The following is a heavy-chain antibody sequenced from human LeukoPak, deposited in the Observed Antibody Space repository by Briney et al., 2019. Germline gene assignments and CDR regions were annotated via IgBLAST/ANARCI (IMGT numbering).Heavy chain of an antibody. CDR1: GYTFTGYY. CDR3: ARDNKNGYCSSTSCYSSRWFDP. D-gene: IGHD2-2*02. V-gene: IGHV1-2*02. Sequence: ASVKVSCKASGYTFTGYYMHWVRQAPGQGLEWMGWINPNSGGTNYAQKFQGRVTMTRDTSISTAYMELSRLRSDNTAVYYCARDNKNGYCSSTSCYSSRWFDPWGQGTLVTVSS. J-gene: IGHJ5*02. CDR2: INPNSGGT.